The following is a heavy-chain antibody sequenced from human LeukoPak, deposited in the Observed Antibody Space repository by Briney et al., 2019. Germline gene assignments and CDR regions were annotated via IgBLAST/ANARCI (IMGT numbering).Heavy chain of an antibody. V-gene: IGHV3-23*01. CDR2: ISETGGVA. D-gene: IGHD6-6*01. CDR1: GFSFGSYP. CDR3: ARDSSHYLGSSDY. J-gene: IGHJ4*02. Sequence: GGSLRLSCVVSGFSFGSYPMSWARQAPGKGLEWVSVISETGGVAHYADSMKGRFTISRDNIKNTLNLQMNSLRAEDTAIYYCARDSSHYLGSSDYRGQGTLVTVSS.